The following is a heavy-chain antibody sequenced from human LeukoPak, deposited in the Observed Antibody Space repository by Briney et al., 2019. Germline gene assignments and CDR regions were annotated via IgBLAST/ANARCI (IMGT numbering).Heavy chain of an antibody. CDR3: ARGRPIKKLAPSFGY. J-gene: IGHJ4*02. D-gene: IGHD6-6*01. CDR1: GGSFSGYY. Sequence: PSETLSLTCAVYGGSFSGYYRSWIRQPPGKGLEWIGEINHSGSTNYNPSLKSRVTISVDTSKNQFSLKLSSVTAADTAVYYCARGRPIKKLAPSFGYWGQGTLVTVSS. CDR2: INHSGST. V-gene: IGHV4-34*01.